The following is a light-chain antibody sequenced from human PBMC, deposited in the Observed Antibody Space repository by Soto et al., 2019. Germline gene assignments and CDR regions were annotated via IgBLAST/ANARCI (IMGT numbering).Light chain of an antibody. Sequence: RMTRTPSTLCGSVGDSKTITCRASQTISSWLAWYQQKPGKAPKLLIYKASTLKSGVPSRFSGSGSGTEFTLTITSLQPDDFATYYCQQYNSYPWTFGQ. CDR1: QTISSW. V-gene: IGKV1-5*03. CDR3: QQYNSYPWT. CDR2: KAS. J-gene: IGKJ1*01.